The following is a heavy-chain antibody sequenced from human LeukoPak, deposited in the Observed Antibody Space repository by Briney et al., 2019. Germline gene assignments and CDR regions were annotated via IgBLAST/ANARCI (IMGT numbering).Heavy chain of an antibody. V-gene: IGHV3-30*04. Sequence: PGRSLRLSCAASGFTFSSYAMHWVRQAPGKGLEWVAVISYDGSNKYYADSVKGRFTISRDNSKNTLYLQMNSLRAEDTAVYYCAKDHEGVGSSSWYFDYYMDVWGKGTTVTISS. J-gene: IGHJ6*03. D-gene: IGHD6-13*01. CDR3: AKDHEGVGSSSWYFDYYMDV. CDR2: ISYDGSNK. CDR1: GFTFSSYA.